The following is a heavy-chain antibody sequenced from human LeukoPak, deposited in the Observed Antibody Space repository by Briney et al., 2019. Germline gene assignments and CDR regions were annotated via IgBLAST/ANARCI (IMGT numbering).Heavy chain of an antibody. V-gene: IGHV3-11*03. Sequence: GGSLRLSRAASGFTFRDCYMCWMRQAPGKGLEWLSYISSSSSHTSYADSVKGRFTISRDNAKNSLYLLMNSLRAEDTAVYYCARYYYYESGSSCGMDVCSQGTTVTVSS. J-gene: IGHJ6*02. CDR1: GFTFRDCY. CDR2: ISSSSSHT. CDR3: ARYYYYESGSSCGMDV. D-gene: IGHD3-10*01.